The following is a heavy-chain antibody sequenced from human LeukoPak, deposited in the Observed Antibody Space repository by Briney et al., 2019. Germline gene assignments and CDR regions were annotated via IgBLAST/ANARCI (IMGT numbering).Heavy chain of an antibody. CDR1: GFTFSSYA. CDR2: ISGSGGST. J-gene: IGHJ6*02. V-gene: IGHV3-23*01. CDR3: AKASLYGSGAYYYYGMDV. D-gene: IGHD3-10*01. Sequence: GGSLRLSCAASGFTFSSYAMSWVRQAPGKGLEWVSAISGSGGSTYYADSVKGRFTISRDNSKNTLYLQMNSLRAGDTAVYYCAKASLYGSGAYYYYGMDVWGQGTTVTVSS.